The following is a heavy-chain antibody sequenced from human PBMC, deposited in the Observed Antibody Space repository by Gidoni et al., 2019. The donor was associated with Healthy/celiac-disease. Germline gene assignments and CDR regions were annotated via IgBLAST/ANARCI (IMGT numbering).Heavy chain of an antibody. CDR3: ARDQDGSGSYYNHPRSAGMDV. CDR2: ISSSSSYT. CDR1: GFTFSDYY. V-gene: IGHV3-11*05. Sequence: QVQLVESGGGLVKPGGSLRLSCSASGFTFSDYYMSWIRQAPGKGLGWVSYISSSSSYTNYADSVKGRFTISRDNAKNSLYLQMNSLRAEDTAVYYCARDQDGSGSYYNHPRSAGMDVWGQGTTVTVSS. J-gene: IGHJ6*02. D-gene: IGHD3-10*01.